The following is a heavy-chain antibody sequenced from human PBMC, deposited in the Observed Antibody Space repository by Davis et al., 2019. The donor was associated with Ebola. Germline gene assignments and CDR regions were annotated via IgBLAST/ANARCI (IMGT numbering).Heavy chain of an antibody. Sequence: SLKISCAASGFTFDDYAMHWVRQAPEKGLEWVSGISWNSGSIGYADSVKGRFTISRDNSRNTLHLQMDSLRAEDTAVYYCARETVSGSYLYYYGMDVWGLGTTVTVSS. V-gene: IGHV3-9*01. D-gene: IGHD1-26*01. J-gene: IGHJ6*02. CDR1: GFTFDDYA. CDR3: ARETVSGSYLYYYGMDV. CDR2: ISWNSGSI.